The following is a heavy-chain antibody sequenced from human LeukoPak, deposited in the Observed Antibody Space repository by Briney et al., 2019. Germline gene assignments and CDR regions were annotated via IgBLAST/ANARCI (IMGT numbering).Heavy chain of an antibody. V-gene: IGHV4-38-2*02. CDR1: GYSISSGYY. D-gene: IGHD4-17*01. CDR3: ARSTTVTPGWFDP. CDR2: IYHSGST. J-gene: IGHJ5*02. Sequence: PSETLSLTCTVSGYSISSGYYWGWIRQPPGKGLEWIGSIYHSGSTYYNPSLKSRVTISVDTSKNQFSLKLSSVTAADTAVYYCARSTTVTPGWFDPWGQGTLVTVSS.